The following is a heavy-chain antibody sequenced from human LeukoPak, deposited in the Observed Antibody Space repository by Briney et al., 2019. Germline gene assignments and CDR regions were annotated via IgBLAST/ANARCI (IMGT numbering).Heavy chain of an antibody. V-gene: IGHV4-34*01. D-gene: IGHD3-9*01. J-gene: IGHJ4*02. Sequence: SETLSLTCAVYGGSFSGYYWSWIRQPPGKGLEWIGEINHSGSTNYNPSLKSRVTISVDTSKNQFSLKLSSVTAADTAVYYCARVLDYDILTGLIDYWGQGTLVTLSS. CDR2: INHSGST. CDR1: GGSFSGYY. CDR3: ARVLDYDILTGLIDY.